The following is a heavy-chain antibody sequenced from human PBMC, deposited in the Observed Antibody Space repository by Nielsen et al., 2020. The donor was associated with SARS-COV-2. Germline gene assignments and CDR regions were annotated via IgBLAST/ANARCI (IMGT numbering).Heavy chain of an antibody. V-gene: IGHV1-46*01. CDR1: RYTFTSYY. D-gene: IGHD5-18*01. Sequence: ASVKVSCKASRYTFTSYYMHWVRQAPGQGLEWMGIINPSGGSTSYAQKFQGRVTMTRDTSTSTVYMELSSLRSEDTAVYYCARVYKRDTAMVTGAFDIWGQGTMVTVSS. J-gene: IGHJ3*02. CDR2: INPSGGST. CDR3: ARVYKRDTAMVTGAFDI.